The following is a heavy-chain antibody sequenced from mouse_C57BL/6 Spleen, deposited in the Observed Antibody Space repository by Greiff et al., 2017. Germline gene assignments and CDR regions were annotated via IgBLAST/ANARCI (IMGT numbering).Heavy chain of an antibody. CDR3: ARKPTIVGNYYAMDY. J-gene: IGHJ4*01. CDR2: INPNNGGT. D-gene: IGHD2-5*01. CDR1: GYTFTDYY. Sequence: EVQLQQSGPELVKPGASVMISCKASGYTFTDYYMNWVKQSHGKSLEWIGDINPNNGGTSYNQKFKGKATLTVDKSSSTAYMELRSLTSEDSAVYYGARKPTIVGNYYAMDYWGQGTSVTVSS. V-gene: IGHV1-26*01.